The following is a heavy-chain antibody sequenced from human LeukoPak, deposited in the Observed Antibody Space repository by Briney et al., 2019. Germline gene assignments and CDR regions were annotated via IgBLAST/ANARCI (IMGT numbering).Heavy chain of an antibody. J-gene: IGHJ4*02. V-gene: IGHV3-9*01. Sequence: PGRSLRLFCAASGFTFDHYAMHWVRQASGKGLEWVSGISWNSGSIGYADSVKGRFTISRDNAKNSLYLQMNSLRAEDTALYYCAKGPMIRGPFDYWGQGTLVTVSS. D-gene: IGHD3-22*01. CDR3: AKGPMIRGPFDY. CDR1: GFTFDHYA. CDR2: ISWNSGSI.